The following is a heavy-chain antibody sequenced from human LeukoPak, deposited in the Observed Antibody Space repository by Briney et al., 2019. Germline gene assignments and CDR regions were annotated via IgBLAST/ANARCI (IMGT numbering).Heavy chain of an antibody. J-gene: IGHJ6*03. D-gene: IGHD5-24*01. V-gene: IGHV4-34*01. CDR3: ASRDGYNYYHYYMDV. Sequence: SETLSLTCAVYGGSFSGYYWGWMRQPPGKGLEWIGEINHSGSTNYNPSLKSRVTISADTSKNQFSLKLSSVTAADTAVYYCASRDGYNYYHYYMDVWGKGTAVTVSS. CDR1: GGSFSGYY. CDR2: INHSGST.